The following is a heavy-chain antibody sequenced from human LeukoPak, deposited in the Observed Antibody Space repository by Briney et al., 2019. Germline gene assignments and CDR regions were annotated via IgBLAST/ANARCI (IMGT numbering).Heavy chain of an antibody. CDR1: GFTFRSYS. V-gene: IGHV3-48*01. Sequence: PGGSLRLSCAASGFTFRSYSMNWVRQAPGKGLEWVSYISSGSGTIYYADSVKGRFTISRDNAKNSLYLQMNSLRTEDTAVYYCAREGVYYYDSSGYYSTFDYWGQGTLVTVSS. CDR2: ISSGSGTI. D-gene: IGHD3-22*01. J-gene: IGHJ4*02. CDR3: AREGVYYYDSSGYYSTFDY.